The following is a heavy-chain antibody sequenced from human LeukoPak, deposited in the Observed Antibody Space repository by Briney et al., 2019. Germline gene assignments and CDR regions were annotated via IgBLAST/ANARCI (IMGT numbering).Heavy chain of an antibody. D-gene: IGHD6-19*01. V-gene: IGHV1-2*02. CDR2: INPNSGGT. CDR1: GYTFTGYY. Sequence: GASVKVSCKASGYTFTGYYMHWVRQAPGQGLEWMGWINPNSGGTNYAQKFQGRVTMTRDTSISTAYMELSRLRSDDTAVYYCARVGSGYSSGQFDYWGQGTLVTVSS. J-gene: IGHJ4*02. CDR3: ARVGSGYSSGQFDY.